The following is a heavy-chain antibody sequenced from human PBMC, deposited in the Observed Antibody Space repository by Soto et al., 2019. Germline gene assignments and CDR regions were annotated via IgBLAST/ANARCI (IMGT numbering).Heavy chain of an antibody. CDR3: AREHGPYSYVAIRLDY. Sequence: QVQLVESGGGVVQPGRSLRLSCAASGFTFSSYAMHWVRQAPGKGLEWVAVISYDGSNKYYADSVKGRFTISRDNSKNTRYLQMNSLRAEDTAVYYCAREHGPYSYVAIRLDYWGQGTLVTVSS. J-gene: IGHJ4*02. V-gene: IGHV3-30-3*01. CDR1: GFTFSSYA. CDR2: ISYDGSNK. D-gene: IGHD5-18*01.